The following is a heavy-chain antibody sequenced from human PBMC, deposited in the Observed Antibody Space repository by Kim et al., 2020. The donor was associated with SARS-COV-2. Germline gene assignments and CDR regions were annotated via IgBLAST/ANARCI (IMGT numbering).Heavy chain of an antibody. J-gene: IGHJ6*02. D-gene: IGHD3-3*01. CDR1: GFTFSSYA. CDR3: ARDPKYYDFWSGYLSSHNYYYCYGMDV. CDR2: ISYDGSNK. V-gene: IGHV3-30*04. Sequence: GGSLRLSCAASGFTFSSYAMHWVRQAPGKGLEWVAVISYDGSNKYYVDSVKGRFTISRDNSKNTLYLQMNSLRAEDTAVYYCARDPKYYDFWSGYLSSHNYYYCYGMDVWGQGTTVTVSS.